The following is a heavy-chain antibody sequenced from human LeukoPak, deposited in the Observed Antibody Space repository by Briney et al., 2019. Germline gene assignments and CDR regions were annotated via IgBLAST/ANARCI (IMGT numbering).Heavy chain of an antibody. CDR1: GFTFSSYA. V-gene: IGHV3-23*01. J-gene: IGHJ4*02. Sequence: PGGSLRLSCAASGFTFSSYAMSWVRHAPGKGLEWVSAISGSGGRSYYADSVRGRFTISRDNSKNTLYLQMNSLRAEDTAVYYCAKLLRYFDWLFYDWGQGTLVTVSS. CDR2: ISGSGGRS. CDR3: AKLLRYFDWLFYD. D-gene: IGHD3-9*01.